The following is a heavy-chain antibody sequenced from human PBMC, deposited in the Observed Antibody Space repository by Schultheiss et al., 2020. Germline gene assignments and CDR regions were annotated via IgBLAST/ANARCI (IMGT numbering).Heavy chain of an antibody. Sequence: SQTLSLTCTVSGGSISSYYWSWIRQPPGKGLEWIGYIYYSGSTYYNPSLKSRVTISVDTSKNQFSLKLSSVTAADTAVYYCARANRYCSGGSCYSGFSLAFDYWGQGTLVTVSS. D-gene: IGHD2-15*01. V-gene: IGHV4-59*12. CDR1: GGSISSYY. J-gene: IGHJ4*02. CDR2: IYYSGST. CDR3: ARANRYCSGGSCYSGFSLAFDY.